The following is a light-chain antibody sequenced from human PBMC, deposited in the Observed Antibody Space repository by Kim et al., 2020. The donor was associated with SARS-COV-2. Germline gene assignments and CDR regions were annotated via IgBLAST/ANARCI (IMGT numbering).Light chain of an antibody. CDR3: QVWDSSSDNPVV. J-gene: IGLJ2*01. CDR2: DDS. V-gene: IGLV3-21*03. CDR1: NIGSKS. Sequence: SYELTQPLLVSVAPGKTARITCGGNNIGSKSVHWYQQKPGQAPVLVVYDDSDRPSGIPERFSGSTSGKTATLTISRVEAGDEADYYWQVWDSSSDNPVVFGGGTQLTVL.